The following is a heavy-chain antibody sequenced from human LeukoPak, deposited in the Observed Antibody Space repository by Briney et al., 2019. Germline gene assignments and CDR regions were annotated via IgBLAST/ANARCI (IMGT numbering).Heavy chain of an antibody. D-gene: IGHD6-19*01. V-gene: IGHV3-33*06. CDR3: ANRGIAMTSTRPMDV. CDR1: GFTFSSYG. Sequence: GRSLRLSCAASGFTFSSYGMHWVRQAPGKGLEWVAVIWYDGSNKYYADSVKGRFTISRDNSKNTLYLQMNSLRAEDTAVYYCANRGIAMTSTRPMDVWGQGTTVTVSS. J-gene: IGHJ6*02. CDR2: IWYDGSNK.